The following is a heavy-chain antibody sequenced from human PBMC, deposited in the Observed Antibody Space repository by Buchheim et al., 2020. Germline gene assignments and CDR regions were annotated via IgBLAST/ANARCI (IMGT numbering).Heavy chain of an antibody. D-gene: IGHD6-13*01. CDR1: GFTFSSYG. CDR2: IWYDGSNK. V-gene: IGHV3-33*01. Sequence: QVQLVESGGGVVQPGRSLRLSCAASGFTFSSYGMHWVRQAPGKGLEWVAVIWYDGSNKYYADSVKGRFTLSRDNSKNTLYLQMNSLRAEDTAVYYCARDPYSRPPRGFDYWGQGTL. CDR3: ARDPYSRPPRGFDY. J-gene: IGHJ4*02.